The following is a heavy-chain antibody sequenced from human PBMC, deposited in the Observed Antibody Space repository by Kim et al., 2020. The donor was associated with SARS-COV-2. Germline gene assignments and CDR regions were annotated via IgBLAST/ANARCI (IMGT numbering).Heavy chain of an antibody. CDR3: GRPPATGTVDS. D-gene: IGHD6-13*01. J-gene: IGHJ4*02. Sequence: GGSLRLSCAASGFTFTTYWMSWVRQTPGKGLEWGANINQVGSRQSYVDSGKGRFTISRDNAKNSLYLQMNSLMTADTAVSYCGRPPATGTVDSWGQGTL. CDR2: INQVGSRQ. V-gene: IGHV3-7*03. CDR1: GFTFTTYW.